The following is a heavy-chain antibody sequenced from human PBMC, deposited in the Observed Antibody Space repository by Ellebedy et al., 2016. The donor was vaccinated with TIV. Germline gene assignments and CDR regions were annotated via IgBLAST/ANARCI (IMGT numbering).Heavy chain of an antibody. J-gene: IGHJ6*02. D-gene: IGHD5-24*01. CDR1: GGIFGSYA. V-gene: IGHV1-69*13. CDR3: ARESGQFGLDV. Sequence: AASVKVSCKASGGIFGSYAVSWVRQAPGQRLEWLGGLIPTLGTGDYSLRFRGRVSITADESSRTVYMVLSSLRSEDTAVYYCARESGQFGLDVWGQGTTVTVSS. CDR2: LIPTLGTG.